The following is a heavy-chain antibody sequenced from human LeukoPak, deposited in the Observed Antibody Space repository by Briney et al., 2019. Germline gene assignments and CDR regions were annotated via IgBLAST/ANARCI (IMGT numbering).Heavy chain of an antibody. J-gene: IGHJ4*02. CDR3: ARHFDN. Sequence: SEALSLTCTVSGVSIISSSYDWGWIRQPPGKGLEWIGSINYSGSTDYNPSLKSRVTISVDASKNQFSLKMSSVTAADTAVYYCARHFDNWGQGTLVTVSS. CDR2: INYSGST. CDR1: GVSIISSSYD. V-gene: IGHV4-39*01.